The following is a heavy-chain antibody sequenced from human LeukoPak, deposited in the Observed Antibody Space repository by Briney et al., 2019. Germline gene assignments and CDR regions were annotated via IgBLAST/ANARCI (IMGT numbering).Heavy chain of an antibody. V-gene: IGHV1-2*02. CDR2: IMTNSGDT. CDR3: GTRDKTFDP. J-gene: IGHJ5*02. Sequence: ASVTVSCMASGYTFTGYYIHWVRQAPGPGLEWVGCIMTNSGDTNYVQKFHGSTTMTSDTSINTAYMELSSLGSDKAVGCYWGTRDKTFDPWGQGALVTVSS. CDR1: GYTFTGYY.